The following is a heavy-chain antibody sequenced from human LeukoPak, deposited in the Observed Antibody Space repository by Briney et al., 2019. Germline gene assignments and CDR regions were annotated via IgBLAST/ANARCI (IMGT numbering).Heavy chain of an antibody. V-gene: IGHV3-30*02. CDR2: IAYDGSNK. J-gene: IGHJ4*02. D-gene: IGHD6-19*01. CDR1: GFTFSSYG. CDR3: ARGVAGTG. Sequence: PGGSLRLSCAASGFTFSSYGMHWVRQAPGKGLEWVAFIAYDGSNKYCLDSVKGRFTISRDNSKSTLYLQMNSLRAEDTAVYYCARGVAGTGWGQGTLVTVSS.